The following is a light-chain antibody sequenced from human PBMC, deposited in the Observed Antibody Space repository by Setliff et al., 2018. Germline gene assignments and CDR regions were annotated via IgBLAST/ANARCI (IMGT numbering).Light chain of an antibody. J-gene: IGLJ1*01. CDR3: GSYTSINTLLYI. Sequence: QSALTQPASVSGSPGQSITISCTGTSGDVGGYDYVPWYQQHPGKAPKLMIYDVSNRPSGVSNRFSGSKSGNTASPTISGLQAEDEADYYCGSYTSINTLLYIFGTGTKVTVL. CDR2: DVS. V-gene: IGLV2-14*01. CDR1: SGDVGGYDY.